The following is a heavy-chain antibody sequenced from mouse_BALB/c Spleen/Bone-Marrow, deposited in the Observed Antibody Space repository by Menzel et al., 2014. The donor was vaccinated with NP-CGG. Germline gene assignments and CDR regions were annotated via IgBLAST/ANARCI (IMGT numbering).Heavy chain of an antibody. J-gene: IGHJ3*01. CDR3: TRGGNYGWFAY. CDR1: GFNIKDIY. V-gene: IGHV14-3*02. CDR2: IDPANGNS. D-gene: IGHD2-1*01. Sequence: VQLKESGAELVKPGASVKLSCTASGFNIKDIYTHWVKERPEQGLEWIGRIDPANGNSIYDPKFQDKATITADTSSNTAYLQLSSLTSEDTAVYYCTRGGNYGWFAYWGQGTLVTVSA.